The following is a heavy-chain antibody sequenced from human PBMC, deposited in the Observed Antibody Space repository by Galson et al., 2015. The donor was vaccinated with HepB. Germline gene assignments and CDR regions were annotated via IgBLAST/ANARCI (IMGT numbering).Heavy chain of an antibody. Sequence: SVKVSCKASGYTFIDFYIHWVRQAPGQGLEWMGWINPNSGGTNYAQKFQARVTMTRDTSTSVAYMELSRLRSDDTAVYYCARDAYNSILDSWGQGTLVTVSS. D-gene: IGHD5-24*01. CDR1: GYTFIDFY. CDR2: INPNSGGT. V-gene: IGHV1-2*02. CDR3: ARDAYNSILDS. J-gene: IGHJ4*02.